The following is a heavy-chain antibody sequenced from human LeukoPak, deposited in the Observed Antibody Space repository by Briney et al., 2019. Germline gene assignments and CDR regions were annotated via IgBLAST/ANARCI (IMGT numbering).Heavy chain of an antibody. CDR3: ARESGRIQLWPHAFDI. CDR1: GGSFSGYY. CDR2: INHSGST. D-gene: IGHD5-18*01. Sequence: SETLSLTCAVYGGSFSGYYWSWIRQPPGKGLEWIGEINHSGSTNYNPSLKSRVTISVDTSKNQFSLKLSSVTAADTAVYYCARESGRIQLWPHAFDIWGQGTMVTVSS. J-gene: IGHJ3*02. V-gene: IGHV4-34*01.